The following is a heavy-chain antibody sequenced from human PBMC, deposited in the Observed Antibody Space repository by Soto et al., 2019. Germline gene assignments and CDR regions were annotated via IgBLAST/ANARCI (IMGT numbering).Heavy chain of an antibody. CDR3: AQARSVLPTAVLFHN. CDR2: ISWNSGRI. CDR1: GFKFDDYA. Sequence: EVQLVESGGGLVQPGGSLRLSCAASGFKFDDYAMHWVRQAPGKGLEWVSGISWNSGRINYAASVKGRFTISRDNANDSLFLQMHSLRPEDMALYYCAQARSVLPTAVLFHNWGQGTLVTVSS. D-gene: IGHD2-2*01. V-gene: IGHV3-9*03. J-gene: IGHJ4*02.